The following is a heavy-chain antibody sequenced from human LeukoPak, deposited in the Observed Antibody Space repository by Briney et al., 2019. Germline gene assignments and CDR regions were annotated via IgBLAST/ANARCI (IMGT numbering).Heavy chain of an antibody. CDR3: AKAPFTPYDYVWGSYDADY. Sequence: GGSLRLFCAVYGFTFSAFAMSWVRLAPGKGLVWFSAISGGGGSTYYADSVKGRFTISRDNSKNTLYLQMNSLRAEDTAVYYCAKAPFTPYDYVWGSYDADYWGQGTLVTVSS. CDR1: GFTFSAFA. J-gene: IGHJ4*02. CDR2: ISGGGGST. V-gene: IGHV3-23*01. D-gene: IGHD3-16*01.